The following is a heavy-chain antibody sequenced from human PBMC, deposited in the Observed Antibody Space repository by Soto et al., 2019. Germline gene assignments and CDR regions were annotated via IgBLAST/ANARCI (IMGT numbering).Heavy chain of an antibody. CDR3: ARGLEPTTVTTEPFDY. J-gene: IGHJ4*02. V-gene: IGHV1-69*12. CDR2: IIPIFGTA. Sequence: QVQLVQSGAEVKKPGSSVKVSCKASGGTFRSYAISWVRQAPGQGLEWMGGIIPIFGTANYAQKFQGRVTITADESTSTAYMELSSLRSEDTAVYYCARGLEPTTVTTEPFDYWGQGTLVTVSS. D-gene: IGHD4-17*01. CDR1: GGTFRSYA.